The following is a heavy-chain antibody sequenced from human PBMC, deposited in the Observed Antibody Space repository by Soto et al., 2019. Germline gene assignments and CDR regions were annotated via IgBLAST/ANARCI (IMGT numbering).Heavy chain of an antibody. CDR3: AKDIRSVYCSSTSCYDWFDP. V-gene: IGHV3-23*01. Sequence: PGVSLRLSCAAAGFTFSSYAMSWVRPPPGKGLEWVSSISGSGGSTYYADSVKCRCTISRDNSKDTLYLQMNSLRAEDTAVYYCAKDIRSVYCSSTSCYDWFDPWGQGTLVTVSS. CDR2: ISGSGGST. D-gene: IGHD2-2*01. J-gene: IGHJ5*02. CDR1: GFTFSSYA.